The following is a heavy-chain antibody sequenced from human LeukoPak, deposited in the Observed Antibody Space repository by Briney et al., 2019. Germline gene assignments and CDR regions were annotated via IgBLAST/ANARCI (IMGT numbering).Heavy chain of an antibody. D-gene: IGHD7-27*01. CDR3: ARVTGDRRGHAFDI. Sequence: GASVKASCKASGYTFTGYYMHWVRQAPGQGLEWMGWINPNSGGTNYAQKFQGRVTMTRDTSISTAYMELSRLRSDDTAVYYCARVTGDRRGHAFDIWGQGTMVTVSS. V-gene: IGHV1-2*02. J-gene: IGHJ3*02. CDR2: INPNSGGT. CDR1: GYTFTGYY.